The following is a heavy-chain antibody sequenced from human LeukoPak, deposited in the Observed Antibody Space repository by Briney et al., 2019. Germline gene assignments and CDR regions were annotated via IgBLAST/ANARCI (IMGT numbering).Heavy chain of an antibody. Sequence: GGSLRLSCEASGFTFFSYWMSWVRQAPGKGLEWVANIQQDGSEKYYVDSVKGRFTIFRDNAKNSVYLQMNSLRAEDTAVYYCARFGYSHGYGWGGGYYYYYMDVWGKGTTVTVSS. CDR2: IQQDGSEK. CDR3: ARFGYSHGYGWGGGYYYYYMDV. J-gene: IGHJ6*03. V-gene: IGHV3-7*01. CDR1: GFTFFSYW. D-gene: IGHD5-18*01.